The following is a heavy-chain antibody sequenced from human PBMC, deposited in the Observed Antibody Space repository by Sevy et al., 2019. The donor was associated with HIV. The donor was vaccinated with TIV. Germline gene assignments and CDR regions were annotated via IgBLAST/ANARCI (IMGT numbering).Heavy chain of an antibody. V-gene: IGHV3-21*01. J-gene: IGHJ4*02. CDR3: AKSSSAMIVVAPFDY. Sequence: GGSLRLSCAASGFTFSSYSMNWVRQAPGKGLEWVSSISSSSSYIYYADSVKGRLTNSKDNAKNSLYLQMNSLRAEETAVYYCAKSSSAMIVVAPFDYWGQGTLVTVSS. CDR1: GFTFSSYS. D-gene: IGHD3-22*01. CDR2: ISSSSSYI.